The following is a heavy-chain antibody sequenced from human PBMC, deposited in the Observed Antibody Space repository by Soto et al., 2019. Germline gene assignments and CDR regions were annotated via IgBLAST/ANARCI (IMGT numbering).Heavy chain of an antibody. Sequence: EVQLLESGGGLVQPGGSLRLSCATSGFTFSSYAMSWVRQAPGKGLEWVSTISGSGGSTYYAESVKGRFTISRDNSKNTLYLQMNSLRAEDTAIYYCAKSDWNYASRPYHFDYWGQGTLVTVSS. V-gene: IGHV3-23*01. CDR3: AKSDWNYASRPYHFDY. D-gene: IGHD1-7*01. J-gene: IGHJ4*02. CDR2: ISGSGGST. CDR1: GFTFSSYA.